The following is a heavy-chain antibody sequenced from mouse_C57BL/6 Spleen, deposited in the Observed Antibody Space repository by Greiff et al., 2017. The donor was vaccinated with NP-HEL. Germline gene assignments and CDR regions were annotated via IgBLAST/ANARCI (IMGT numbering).Heavy chain of an antibody. CDR3: ARYDTTVVALYYYAMDY. Sequence: QVQLQQPGAELVKPGASVKMSCKASGYTFTSYWITWVKQRPGQGLEWIGDIYPGSGSTNYNEKFKSKATLTVDTSSITAYMQLSSLTSEDSAVYYCARYDTTVVALYYYAMDYWGQGTSVTVSS. CDR2: IYPGSGST. D-gene: IGHD1-1*01. V-gene: IGHV1-55*01. J-gene: IGHJ4*01. CDR1: GYTFTSYW.